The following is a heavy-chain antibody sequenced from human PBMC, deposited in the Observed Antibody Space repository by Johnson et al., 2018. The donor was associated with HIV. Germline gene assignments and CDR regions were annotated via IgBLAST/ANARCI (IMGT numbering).Heavy chain of an antibody. CDR3: ARDGSNFGAFDI. CDR2: ISYDGSNK. J-gene: IGHJ3*02. Sequence: QMQLVESGGGVVQPGRSLRLSCAASGFTFSNYAMHWVRQAPGKGLEWVAVISYDGSNKYCADSVKGRFTISRDNSKNTLYLQMNSLRAEDTAVYYCARDGSNFGAFDIWGQGTMVTVSS. V-gene: IGHV3-30*04. CDR1: GFTFSNYA. D-gene: IGHD1-1*01.